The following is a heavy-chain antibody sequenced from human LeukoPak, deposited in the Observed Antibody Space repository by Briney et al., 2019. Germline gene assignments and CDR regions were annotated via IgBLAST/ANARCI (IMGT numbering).Heavy chain of an antibody. D-gene: IGHD3-10*01. J-gene: IGHJ4*02. Sequence: GGSLRLSCAASGFTFSTYWMSWVRQAPGKGLEWVANIKQAGTEKYNVDSVKGRFTISRDNAKNSLYLQMNSLRAEDTALYYCASGRAPFDYWGQGTLVTVSS. CDR1: GFTFSTYW. CDR2: IKQAGTEK. CDR3: ASGRAPFDY. V-gene: IGHV3-7*01.